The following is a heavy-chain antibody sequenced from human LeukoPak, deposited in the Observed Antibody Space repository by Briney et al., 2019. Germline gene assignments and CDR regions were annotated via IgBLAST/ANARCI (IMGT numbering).Heavy chain of an antibody. CDR3: ARDLPQHNSSSYFYYYGMDV. V-gene: IGHV1-46*01. Sequence: GASVKVSCKASGYTFTSYYMHWVRQAPGQGLEWMGIINPNDGSTSYAQKFQGGVSMTRDTPTGTVHMELSSLSSEDTAVCYCARDLPQHNSSSYFYYYGMDVWGQGTTVTVFS. D-gene: IGHD6-6*01. J-gene: IGHJ6*02. CDR1: GYTFTSYY. CDR2: INPNDGST.